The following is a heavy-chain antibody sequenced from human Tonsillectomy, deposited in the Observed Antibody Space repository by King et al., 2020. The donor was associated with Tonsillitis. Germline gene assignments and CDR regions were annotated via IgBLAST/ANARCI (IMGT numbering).Heavy chain of an antibody. CDR1: GYTFTSYG. V-gene: IGHV1-18*01. J-gene: IGHJ4*02. CDR2: ISAYNGNT. CDR3: ARDPTSGSVSVGLAN. Sequence: VQLVQSGAEVKKPGASVKVSCKASGYTFTSYGITWVRQAPGHGLEWMGWISAYNGNTNYTQKLQGRVTMTTDTSTSTAYMELRNLRSDDTAVYFCARDPTSGSVSVGLANWGQGTLVTVSS. D-gene: IGHD2-21*01.